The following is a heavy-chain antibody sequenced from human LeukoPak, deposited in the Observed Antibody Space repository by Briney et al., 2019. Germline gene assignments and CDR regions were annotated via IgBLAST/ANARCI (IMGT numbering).Heavy chain of an antibody. CDR1: GFTFSSYA. CDR3: ARASERYYFDY. D-gene: IGHD2-2*01. V-gene: IGHV3-23*01. CDR2: ISGSGGST. J-gene: IGHJ4*02. Sequence: GGSLRLSCAASGFTFSSYAMSRVRQAPGKGLEWVSAISGSGGSTYYADSVKGRFTISRDNAKNSLYLQMNSLRAEDTAVYYCARASERYYFDYWGQGTLVTVSS.